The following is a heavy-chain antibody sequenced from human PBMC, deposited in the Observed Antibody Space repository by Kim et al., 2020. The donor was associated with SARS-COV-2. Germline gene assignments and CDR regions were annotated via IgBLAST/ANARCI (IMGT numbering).Heavy chain of an antibody. CDR3: ARGGIAATGDWYFDL. Sequence: SETLSLTCAVYGGSFSDFYWSWIRQPPGKGPEWIGKISHSGSTNNNPSLKSRVTISVDTSKNKSSLKLISVTAADTAVYYCARGGIAATGDWYFDLWGSG. J-gene: IGHJ2*01. CDR1: GGSFSDFY. V-gene: IGHV4-34*01. D-gene: IGHD6-13*01. CDR2: ISHSGST.